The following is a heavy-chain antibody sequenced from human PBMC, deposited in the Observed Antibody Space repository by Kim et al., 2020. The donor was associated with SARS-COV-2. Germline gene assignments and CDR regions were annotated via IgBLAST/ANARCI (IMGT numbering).Heavy chain of an antibody. V-gene: IGHV4-39*01. Sequence: SRVTISVDTSKNQFSLKLSSVTAADTAVYYCARQVEDYGEVYYYYYYMDVWGKGTTVTVSS. CDR3: ARQVEDYGEVYYYYYYMDV. D-gene: IGHD4-17*01. J-gene: IGHJ6*03.